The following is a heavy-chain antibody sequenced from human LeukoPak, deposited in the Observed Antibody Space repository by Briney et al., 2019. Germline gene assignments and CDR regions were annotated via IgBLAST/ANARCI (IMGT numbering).Heavy chain of an antibody. CDR1: GFTVSSNY. CDR2: IYSGGTT. V-gene: IGHV3-66*01. D-gene: IGHD2-21*02. J-gene: IGHJ4*02. Sequence: GGSLRLSCAASGFTVSSNYMSWVRQAPGKGLEWVSPIYSGGTTYYADSVKGRFTISRDNSKNTLYLQMNSLRAEDTAVYYCARGHNCGGDCYEAIDYWGQGTLVTVSS. CDR3: ARGHNCGGDCYEAIDY.